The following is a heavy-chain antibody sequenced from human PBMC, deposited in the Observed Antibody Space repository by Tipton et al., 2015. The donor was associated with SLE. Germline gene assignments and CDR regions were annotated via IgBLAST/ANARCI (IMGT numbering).Heavy chain of an antibody. CDR2: ISYSGNT. J-gene: IGHJ5*02. Sequence: TLSLTCTVSGGSISSHYWSWLRQPPGKGLEWIGYISYSGNTNYSPSLRSRLTISGDTFKNQFSLRLSSVTAADTAVYYCARQGGRQWFDPWGQGTLVTVSS. D-gene: IGHD3-16*01. CDR3: ARQGGRQWFDP. CDR1: GGSISSHY. V-gene: IGHV4-59*11.